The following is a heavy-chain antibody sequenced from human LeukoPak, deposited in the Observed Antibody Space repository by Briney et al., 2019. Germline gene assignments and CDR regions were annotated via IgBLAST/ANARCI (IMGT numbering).Heavy chain of an antibody. CDR1: GFTFSSYS. CDR2: ISSSSSTI. Sequence: GSLRLFCAASGFTFSSYSMNWVRQAPGKGLEWVPYISSSSSTIYYADSVKGRFTISRDNAKNSLYLQMNSLRAEDTAVYYCARDLIGYYDSSARPDAFDIWGQGTMVTVSS. CDR3: ARDLIGYYDSSARPDAFDI. V-gene: IGHV3-48*01. J-gene: IGHJ3*02. D-gene: IGHD3-22*01.